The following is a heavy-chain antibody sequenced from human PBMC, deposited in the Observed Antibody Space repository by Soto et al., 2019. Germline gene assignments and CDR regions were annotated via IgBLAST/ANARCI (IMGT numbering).Heavy chain of an antibody. J-gene: IGHJ6*02. Sequence: PGGSLRLSCAASGFTFSDYYMSWIRQAPGKGLEWVSYISSSGSTIYYADSVKGRFTISRDNAKNSLYLQMNSLRAEDTAVYYCARDMVRGVINAYYYGMDVWGQGTTVTVSS. V-gene: IGHV3-11*01. CDR1: GFTFSDYY. CDR3: ARDMVRGVINAYYYGMDV. CDR2: ISSSGSTI. D-gene: IGHD3-10*01.